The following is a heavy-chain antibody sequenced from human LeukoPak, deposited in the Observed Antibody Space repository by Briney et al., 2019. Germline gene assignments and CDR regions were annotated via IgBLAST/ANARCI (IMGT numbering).Heavy chain of an antibody. Sequence: SETLSLTCSVSGGSISSTDYYWGWIRQPPGKGLEWIGSIYYTGSTFYNPSLKSRVTISADTSKNQLSLKLSSVTAADTAVYYCARHPGSHCSTATCYIGGVFDYWGQGTLVTVSS. CDR1: GGSISSTDYY. CDR2: IYYTGST. V-gene: IGHV4-39*01. J-gene: IGHJ4*02. CDR3: ARHPGSHCSTATCYIGGVFDY. D-gene: IGHD2-2*02.